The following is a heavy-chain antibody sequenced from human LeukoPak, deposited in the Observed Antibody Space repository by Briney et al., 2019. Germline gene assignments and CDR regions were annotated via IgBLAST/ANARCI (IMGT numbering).Heavy chain of an antibody. V-gene: IGHV3-33*01. CDR2: IWHDGSHK. Sequence: GGSLRLSCAASGFAFNTYAMHWVRQAPGQGLEWVALIWHDGSHKFYSNSVRGQFTISRDNSKNTVSLQMNNLRPEDTAVYYCAREIFGSGSYPDSWGQGTLVTVSS. CDR3: AREIFGSGSYPDS. D-gene: IGHD3-10*01. CDR1: GFAFNTYA. J-gene: IGHJ4*02.